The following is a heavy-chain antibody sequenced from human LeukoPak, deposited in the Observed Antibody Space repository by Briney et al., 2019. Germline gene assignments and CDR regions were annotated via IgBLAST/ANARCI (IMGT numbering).Heavy chain of an antibody. V-gene: IGHV7-4-1*02. Sequence: ASVKVSCKASGYTFTSYGISWVRQAPGQGLEWMGWINTNTGNPTYAQGFTGRFVFSLDTSVSTAYLQISSLKAEDTAVYYCATRHDSSGYWWARVRFDYWGQGTLVTVSS. D-gene: IGHD3-22*01. J-gene: IGHJ4*02. CDR3: ATRHDSSGYWWARVRFDY. CDR1: GYTFTSYG. CDR2: INTNTGNP.